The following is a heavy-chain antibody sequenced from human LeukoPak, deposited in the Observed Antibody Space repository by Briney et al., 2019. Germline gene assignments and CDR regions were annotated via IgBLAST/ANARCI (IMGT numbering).Heavy chain of an antibody. V-gene: IGHV1-2*02. Sequence: ASVKVSCKASGYTFTGYYMHWVRQAPGQGLEWMGWINPNSGGTNYAQKFQGSVTMTRDTSISTAYMELSRLRSDDTAVYYCAREGWNYERALGDWGQGTLVTVSS. CDR2: INPNSGGT. D-gene: IGHD1-7*01. CDR3: AREGWNYERALGD. CDR1: GYTFTGYY. J-gene: IGHJ4*02.